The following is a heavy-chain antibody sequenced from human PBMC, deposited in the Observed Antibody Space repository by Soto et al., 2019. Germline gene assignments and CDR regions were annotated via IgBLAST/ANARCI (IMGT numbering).Heavy chain of an antibody. CDR3: ARDRRVVGYPFDP. J-gene: IGHJ5*02. V-gene: IGHV3-21*01. CDR2: ISSSSSYI. CDR1: GFTFSSYS. D-gene: IGHD2-15*01. Sequence: LRLSCAASGFTFSSYSMNWVRQAPGKGLEWVSSISSSSSYIYYADSVKGRFTISRDNAKNSLYLQMNSLRAEDTAVYYCARDRRVVGYPFDPWGQGTLVTVSS.